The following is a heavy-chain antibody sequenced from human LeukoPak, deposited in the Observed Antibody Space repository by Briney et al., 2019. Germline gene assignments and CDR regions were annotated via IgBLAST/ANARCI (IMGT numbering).Heavy chain of an antibody. Sequence: ATVKFSCKASGYTFTSYGISWVRQAPGQGLEWMGWIYSYNGNTNYAQKFQGRVTMTTDTSTSIAYMELRRLTSDDTAVYYCARLKNYGDYGYWGQGTLVTVSS. CDR2: IYSYNGNT. CDR3: ARLKNYGDYGY. J-gene: IGHJ4*02. D-gene: IGHD4-17*01. CDR1: GYTFTSYG. V-gene: IGHV1-18*01.